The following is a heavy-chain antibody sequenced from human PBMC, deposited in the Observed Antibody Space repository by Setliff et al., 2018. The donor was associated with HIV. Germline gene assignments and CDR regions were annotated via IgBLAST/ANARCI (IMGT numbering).Heavy chain of an antibody. Sequence: HGESLKISCKGSGYSFDIYWIGWVRQMPGKGLEWMGIIYPLDSDTRYRRSFQGQVTISADKSINTAYLQWSSLKASDTAMYYCAISIGVAGSRAYDIWGQGTMVTVSS. D-gene: IGHD6-19*01. CDR2: IYPLDSDT. CDR3: AISIGVAGSRAYDI. CDR1: GYSFDIYW. J-gene: IGHJ3*02. V-gene: IGHV5-51*01.